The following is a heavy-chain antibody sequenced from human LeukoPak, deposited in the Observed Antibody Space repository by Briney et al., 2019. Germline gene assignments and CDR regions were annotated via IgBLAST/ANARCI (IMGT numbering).Heavy chain of an antibody. V-gene: IGHV3-30*04. J-gene: IGHJ4*02. D-gene: IGHD6-13*01. CDR2: ISYDGRNK. Sequence: PGGSLRLSCAASGFTFSSYAVHWVRQAPGKGLEWLAIISYDGRNKYYADSVKGRFTISRDSSKSTLYLQMNSLRAEDTAVYYCARDLTFGYSTSWAHLDYWGRGTLVTVSS. CDR1: GFTFSSYA. CDR3: ARDLTFGYSTSWAHLDY.